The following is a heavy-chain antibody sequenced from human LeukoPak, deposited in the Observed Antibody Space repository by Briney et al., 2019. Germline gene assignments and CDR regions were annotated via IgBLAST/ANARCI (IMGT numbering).Heavy chain of an antibody. CDR3: ATDLPVAGTFSY. V-gene: IGHV1-8*02. Sequence: ASVKVSCKASGYTFTSYDINWVRQATGQGLEWMGWMNPNSDYTAYALQFQGRVTMTEDTSTDTAHMELSSLRSEDTAVYYCATDLPVAGTFSYWGQGTLVTVSS. CDR2: MNPNSDYT. J-gene: IGHJ4*02. D-gene: IGHD6-19*01. CDR1: GYTFTSYD.